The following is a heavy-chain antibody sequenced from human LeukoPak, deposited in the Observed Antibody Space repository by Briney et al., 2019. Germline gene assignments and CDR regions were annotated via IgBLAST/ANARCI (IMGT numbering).Heavy chain of an antibody. CDR3: AHSPGVYGDRYYYGMDV. J-gene: IGHJ6*02. D-gene: IGHD4-17*01. CDR2: IYWDDDK. Sequence: SGPTLVNPTQTLTLTCTFSGFSLSTSGVGVGWIRQPPGKALEWLALIYWDDDKRYSPSLKSRLTITKDTSKNQVVLTMTNMDPVDTATYYCAHSPGVYGDRYYYGMDVWGQGTTVTVSS. V-gene: IGHV2-5*02. CDR1: GFSLSTSGVG.